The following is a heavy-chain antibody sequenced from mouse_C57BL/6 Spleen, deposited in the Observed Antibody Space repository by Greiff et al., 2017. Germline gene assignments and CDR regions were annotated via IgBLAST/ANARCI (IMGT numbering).Heavy chain of an antibody. CDR3: ARGGILRYFDY. V-gene: IGHV3-6*01. CDR2: ISYDGSN. Sequence: VQLQESGPGLVKPSQSLSLTCSVTGYSITSGYYWNWIRQFPGNKLEWMGYISYDGSNNYNPSLKNRISITRDTSKNQFFLKLNSVTTEDTATYYCARGGILRYFDYWGQGTTLTVSS. D-gene: IGHD1-1*01. J-gene: IGHJ2*01. CDR1: GYSITSGYY.